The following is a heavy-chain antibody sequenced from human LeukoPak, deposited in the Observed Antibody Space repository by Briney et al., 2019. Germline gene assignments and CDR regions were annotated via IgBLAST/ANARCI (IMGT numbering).Heavy chain of an antibody. J-gene: IGHJ4*02. CDR3: ARLNVLSGSPLHRFDH. D-gene: IGHD6-13*01. CDR1: GGSISSYY. CDR2: IYYSGST. Sequence: SETLSLTCTVSGGSISSYYWSWIRQPPGKGLEWIGYIYYSGSTNYNPSLKSRVSISVDTSKNQFSLKLTSVTAADTAVYYCARLNVLSGSPLHRFDHWGQGTLVTVSS. V-gene: IGHV4-59*08.